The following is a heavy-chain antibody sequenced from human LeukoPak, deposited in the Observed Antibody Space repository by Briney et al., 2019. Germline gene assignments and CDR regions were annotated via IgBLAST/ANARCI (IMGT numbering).Heavy chain of an antibody. CDR3: ARAGPLNRGYSYAFDY. D-gene: IGHD5-18*01. J-gene: IGHJ4*02. CDR1: GGTFISYS. CDR2: IIPIFGTA. V-gene: IGHV1-69*13. Sequence: SVTVSCKASGGTFISYSISWVRQAPGQGLAWMGGIIPIFGTANYAQKFQGRVTITADESTSTAYMELSSLRSEDTAVYYCARAGPLNRGYSYAFDYWGQGTLVTVSS.